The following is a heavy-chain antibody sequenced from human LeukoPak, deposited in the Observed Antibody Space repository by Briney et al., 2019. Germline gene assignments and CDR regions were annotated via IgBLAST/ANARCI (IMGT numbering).Heavy chain of an antibody. CDR2: ISGSGGST. V-gene: IGHV3-23*01. CDR1: GFTFSSYA. CDR3: AKALYYSDSSGQPSSFFFDY. Sequence: GGSLRLSCAASGFTFSSYAMSWVRQAPGKGLEWVSAISGSGGSTYYADSVKGRFTISRDNSKNTLYLQMYSLRAEDTAVYYCAKALYYSDSSGQPSSFFFDYWGQGTLVTVSS. J-gene: IGHJ4*02. D-gene: IGHD3-22*01.